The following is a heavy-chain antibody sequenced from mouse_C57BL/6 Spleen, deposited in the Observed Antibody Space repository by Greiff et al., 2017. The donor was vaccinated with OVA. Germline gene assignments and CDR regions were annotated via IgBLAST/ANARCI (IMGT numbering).Heavy chain of an antibody. D-gene: IGHD2-1*01. J-gene: IGHJ2*01. CDR3: ARGDYGNYYFDY. V-gene: IGHV1-54*01. Sequence: GAELVRPGTSVKVSCKASGYAFTNYLIEWVKQRPGQGLEWIGVINPGSGGTNYNEKFKGKATLTADKSSSTAYMQLSSLTSEDSAVYFCARGDYGNYYFDYWGQGTTLTVSS. CDR1: GYAFTNYL. CDR2: INPGSGGT.